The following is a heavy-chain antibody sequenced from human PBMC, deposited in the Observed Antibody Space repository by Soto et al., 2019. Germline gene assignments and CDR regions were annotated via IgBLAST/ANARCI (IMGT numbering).Heavy chain of an antibody. CDR1: GASLIGYF. CDR3: ARRLAGWYFDV. V-gene: IGHV4-34*01. J-gene: IGHJ4*01. D-gene: IGHD6-19*01. Sequence: SETLSLTCPVQGASLIGYFWSWIRHPPGKGLEWIGEIHDRGSTNDNPSPMSRVTLSRDTSKNQVSLHLSSMTAADTAVSYCARRLAGWYFDVWGHGILVTVSS. CDR2: IHDRGST.